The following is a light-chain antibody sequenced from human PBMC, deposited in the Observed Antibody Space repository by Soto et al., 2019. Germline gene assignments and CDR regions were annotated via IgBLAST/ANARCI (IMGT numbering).Light chain of an antibody. CDR1: SSDVGGYDY. V-gene: IGLV2-14*03. CDR3: SSYRTGSTFI. J-gene: IGLJ2*01. Sequence: QSVLTQPASVSGPPGQSITISCTGTSSDVGGYDYVSWYQHHPGKAPKLMIYDVSNRPSGVSNRFSGSKSGNTASLTISGLQAEDEADYYCSSYRTGSTFIFGGGTKLTVL. CDR2: DVS.